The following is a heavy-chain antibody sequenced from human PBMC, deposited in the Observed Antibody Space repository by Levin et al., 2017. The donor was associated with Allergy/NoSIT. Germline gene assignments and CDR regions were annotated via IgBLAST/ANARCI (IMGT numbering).Heavy chain of an antibody. V-gene: IGHV4-59*01. D-gene: IGHD6-19*01. CDR1: GGSISSYY. CDR2: IYYSGST. CDR3: ARDSPYSSGYGMDV. J-gene: IGHJ6*02. Sequence: SETLSLTCTVSGGSISSYYWSWIRQPPGKGLEWIGYIYYSGSTNYNPSLKSRVTISVDTSKNQFSLKLSSVTAADTAVYYCARDSPYSSGYGMDVWGQGTTVTVSS.